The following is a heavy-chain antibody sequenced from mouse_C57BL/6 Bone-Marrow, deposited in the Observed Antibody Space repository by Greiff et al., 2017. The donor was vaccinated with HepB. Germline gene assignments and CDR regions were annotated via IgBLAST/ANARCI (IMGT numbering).Heavy chain of an antibody. J-gene: IGHJ4*01. CDR1: GFSLTSYG. V-gene: IGHV2-2*01. CDR2: IWSGGST. CDR3: ARGGTTVVERDYYAMDY. D-gene: IGHD1-1*01. Sequence: QVQLQQSGPGLVQPSQSLSITCTVSGFSLTSYGVHWVRQSPGKGLEWLGVIWSGGSTDYNAAFISRLSISKDNSKSQVFFKMNSLQADDTAIYYSARGGTTVVERDYYAMDYWGQGTSVTVSS.